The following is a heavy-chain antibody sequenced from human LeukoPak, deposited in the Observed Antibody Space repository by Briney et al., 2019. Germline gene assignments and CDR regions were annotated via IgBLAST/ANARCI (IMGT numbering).Heavy chain of an antibody. D-gene: IGHD2-15*01. V-gene: IGHV3-30*18. CDR2: ISHDGSNK. Sequence: GGSLRLSCAASGFTFSTYGMHWVRQAPGKGLEWVAVISHDGSNKYYADSVKGRFTISRDNSKNTLYVQMNSLRAEDTAVYYCAKDRRGYCSGGSCYYNFDYWGQGTLVTVSS. J-gene: IGHJ4*02. CDR1: GFTFSTYG. CDR3: AKDRRGYCSGGSCYYNFDY.